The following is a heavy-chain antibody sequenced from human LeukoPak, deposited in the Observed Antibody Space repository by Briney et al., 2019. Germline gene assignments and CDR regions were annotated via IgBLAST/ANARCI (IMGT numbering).Heavy chain of an antibody. CDR3: ATLTTVVTAYYFDY. D-gene: IGHD4-23*01. Sequence: PSETLSLTCTVSGGSISSYYWSWIRQPPGKGLEWIGYIYHSGSTDYNPSLKSRVTISVDTSKSQFSLKSTSVTAADTAVYYCATLTTVVTAYYFDYWGQGTPVTVSS. J-gene: IGHJ4*02. CDR2: IYHSGST. V-gene: IGHV4-4*09. CDR1: GGSISSYY.